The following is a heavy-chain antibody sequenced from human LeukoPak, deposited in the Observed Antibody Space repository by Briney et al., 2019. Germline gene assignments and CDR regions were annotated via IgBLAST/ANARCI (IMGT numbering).Heavy chain of an antibody. CDR1: GFTFSDYY. CDR3: ARFYYDILFYYGMDV. D-gene: IGHD3-9*01. CDR2: ISSSGSTI. Sequence: PGGSLRLSCAASGFTFSDYYMSWIRQAPGKGLEWVSYISSSGSTIYYADSVKGRFTISRDNAKNSLYLQMNSLRAEDTAVYYCARFYYDILFYYGMDVWGQGTTVTASS. V-gene: IGHV3-11*01. J-gene: IGHJ6*02.